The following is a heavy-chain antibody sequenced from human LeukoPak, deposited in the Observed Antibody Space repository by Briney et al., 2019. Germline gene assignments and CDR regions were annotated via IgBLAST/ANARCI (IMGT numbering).Heavy chain of an antibody. V-gene: IGHV4-4*02. Sequence: SGTLSLTCAVSGGSISSSNWWSWVRQPPGKGLEWIGEIYHSGSTNYNPSLKSRVTISVDKSKNQFSLKLSSVTAADTAVYYCARKTGVLRYFDWLLDYWGQGTLVTVSS. D-gene: IGHD3-9*01. CDR1: GGSISSSNW. CDR3: ARKTGVLRYFDWLLDY. J-gene: IGHJ4*02. CDR2: IYHSGST.